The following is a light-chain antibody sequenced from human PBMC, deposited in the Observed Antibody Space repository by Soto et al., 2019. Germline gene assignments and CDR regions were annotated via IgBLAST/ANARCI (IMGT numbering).Light chain of an antibody. Sequence: DIQMTQSPSSLSASVGDRVTITCRASQSISNYLNWYQQKPWKATKLLIYAASILQSRVTSRFTASGSWTDIALSISSLPPEDSATYSCAQRYNTLFSFGPGTNVYIK. CDR2: AAS. V-gene: IGKV1-39*01. J-gene: IGKJ3*01. CDR3: AQRYNTLFS. CDR1: QSISNY.